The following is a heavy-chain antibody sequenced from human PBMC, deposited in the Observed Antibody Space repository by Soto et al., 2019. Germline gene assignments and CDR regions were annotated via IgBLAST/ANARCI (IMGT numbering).Heavy chain of an antibody. D-gene: IGHD2-15*01. CDR1: GFTVSSKY. V-gene: IGHV3-66*01. Sequence: EVQLVESGGGLVQPGGSLRLSCAASGFTVSSKYMTWVRQAPGKGLEWVSLIQSGGTTYYADSVKGRFTISRDTSENTPHLQMDRPRGEDTAVYYCARDDVLCDGGRCYGIPLDVWGKGTTGTVSS. CDR3: ARDDVLCDGGRCYGIPLDV. CDR2: IQSGGTT. J-gene: IGHJ6*04.